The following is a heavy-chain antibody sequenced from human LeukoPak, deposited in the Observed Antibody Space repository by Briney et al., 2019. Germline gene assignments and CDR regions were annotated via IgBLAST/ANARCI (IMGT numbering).Heavy chain of an antibody. CDR3: AKDQMGHIAAVDY. Sequence: GGSLRLSCAASGVTFSSYGMHWVRQAPGKGLEWVAVISYDGSNKYYADSVKGRFTISRDNSKNTLYLQMNSLRAEDTAVYYCAKDQMGHIAAVDYWGQGTLVTVSS. CDR2: ISYDGSNK. V-gene: IGHV3-30*18. CDR1: GVTFSSYG. D-gene: IGHD6-13*01. J-gene: IGHJ4*02.